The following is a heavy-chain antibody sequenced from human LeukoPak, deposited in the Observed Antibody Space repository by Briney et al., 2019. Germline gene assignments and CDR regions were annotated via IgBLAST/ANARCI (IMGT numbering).Heavy chain of an antibody. V-gene: IGHV3-74*01. CDR3: VRDGDAYDFDL. CDR2: IKSDGSWT. Sequence: PGGSLRLSCAASGFSIRGYRMHWVRQAPGKGLMWVSRIKSDGSWTNYADSVRGRFTISRDNAKNTLFLQMVGLRAEDTAIYYCVRDGDAYDFDLWGQGILVTVSS. CDR1: GFSIRGYR. J-gene: IGHJ4*02. D-gene: IGHD5-12*01.